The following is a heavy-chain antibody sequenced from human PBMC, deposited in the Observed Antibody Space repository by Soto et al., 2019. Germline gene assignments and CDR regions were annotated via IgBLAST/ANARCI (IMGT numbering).Heavy chain of an antibody. Sequence: GGSLRLSCAASGFTFSSYGMHWVRQAPGKGLEWVAVISNDGSNKYYADSVKGRFTISSDNSKNTLYLQMNSLRAEDTAVYYCAKGSVGHPIQHWGQGTLVTVSS. V-gene: IGHV3-30*18. CDR2: ISNDGSNK. CDR3: AKGSVGHPIQH. CDR1: GFTFSSYG. J-gene: IGHJ1*01.